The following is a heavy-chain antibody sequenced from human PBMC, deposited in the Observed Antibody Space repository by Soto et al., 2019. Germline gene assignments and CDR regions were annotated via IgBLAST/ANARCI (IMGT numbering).Heavy chain of an antibody. D-gene: IGHD1-1*01. CDR3: ARGRYGDY. J-gene: IGHJ4*02. Sequence: QVNLVQSGAEVRKPGASVKVSCKRSGYTFTSYGIAWVRQAPGQGLEWMGWISAHNDNTNYAQKVQGRVTVTRDTSTSTAYMELRNLRSDDTAVYYCARGRYGDYWGQGALVTVSS. V-gene: IGHV1-18*01. CDR2: ISAHNDNT. CDR1: GYTFTSYG.